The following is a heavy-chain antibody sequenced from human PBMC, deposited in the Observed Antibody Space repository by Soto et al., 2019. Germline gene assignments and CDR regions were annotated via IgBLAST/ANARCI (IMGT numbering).Heavy chain of an antibody. Sequence: QVQLQESGPGLVKPSETMSLSCTVSGGSISSYYWSWFRQSPGKRMEWIGYVHHSWGSSYNPSLQSRVAISLDTSKSQFSLKVTSVTATDTAVYYCARQGFGPLHGLVDAWGQGTTVTVSS. CDR1: GGSISSYY. V-gene: IGHV4-59*08. CDR3: ARQGFGPLHGLVDA. J-gene: IGHJ6*02. D-gene: IGHD3-10*01. CDR2: VHHSWGS.